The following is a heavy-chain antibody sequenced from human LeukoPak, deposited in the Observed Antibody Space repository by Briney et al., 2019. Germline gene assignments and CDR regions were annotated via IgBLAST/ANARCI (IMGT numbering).Heavy chain of an antibody. V-gene: IGHV4-59*03. D-gene: IGHD3/OR15-3a*01. CDR2: IYYRGDI. CDR1: DGSIRTYY. J-gene: IGHJ4*02. Sequence: SETMSLTCSVSDGSIRTYYWSWIRQSPGQGLEWIGNIYYRGDINYNPSLKSRVIISIDTSKNQFSLKVTSLTAADTAVYYCATNKDWAEADWGQGTLVIVSS. CDR3: ATNKDWAEAD.